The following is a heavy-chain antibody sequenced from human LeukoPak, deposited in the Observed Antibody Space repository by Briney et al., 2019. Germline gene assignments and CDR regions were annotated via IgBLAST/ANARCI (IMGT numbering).Heavy chain of an antibody. J-gene: IGHJ4*02. CDR2: ISGSGGST. V-gene: IGHV3-23*01. CDR1: GFTFSSYA. D-gene: IGHD3-10*01. CDR3: AKGEKLLWFGKPSKSLDY. Sequence: GGSLRLSCAASGFTFSSYAMSWVRQAPGKGLEWVSAISGSGGSTYYADSVKGRFTISRDNSKNTLYLQMNSLRAEDTAVYYCAKGEKLLWFGKPSKSLDYWGQGTLVTVSS.